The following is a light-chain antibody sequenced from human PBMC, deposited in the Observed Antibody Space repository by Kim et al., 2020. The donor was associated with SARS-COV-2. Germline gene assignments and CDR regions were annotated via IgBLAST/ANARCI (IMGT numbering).Light chain of an antibody. CDR2: AAS. Sequence: DIQMTQSPSSLSASVGDRVTITCRASQDISTRLAWYQQKPGKAPTLLIYAASNLQSGVPSRFSGSGSGTDFTLTISSLQPEDFATYYCQQANSFLPTFGQGTRLEI. V-gene: IGKV1D-12*01. CDR1: QDISTR. J-gene: IGKJ5*01. CDR3: QQANSFLPT.